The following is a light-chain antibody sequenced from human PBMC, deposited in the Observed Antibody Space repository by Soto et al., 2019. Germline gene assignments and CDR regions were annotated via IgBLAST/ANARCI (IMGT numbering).Light chain of an antibody. CDR3: QQSYSTPIT. CDR2: AAS. J-gene: IGKJ5*01. CDR1: QSISSY. V-gene: IGKV1-39*01. Sequence: DIHMTQSPSSLSASLGDRVTVTCRASQSISSYLNWYQQKPGKAPQLLIYAASSLQSGVPSRFSGSGSGTDFTLTISTLQPEDFATYYCQQSYSTPITFGQGTRLEI.